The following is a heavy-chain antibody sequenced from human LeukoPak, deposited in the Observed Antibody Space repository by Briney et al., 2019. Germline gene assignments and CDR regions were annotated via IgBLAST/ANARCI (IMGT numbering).Heavy chain of an antibody. Sequence: GASVKVSCKASGYTFTGYYIHWLRQAPGQGLEWMGWIYSNNGGTDYAQKFQGRVTMTRDTSISTAYMEVSRVRSDDTAVYYCARGFRTGDMTTFAHWGQGTLVTVSS. CDR2: IYSNNGGT. V-gene: IGHV1-2*02. CDR3: ARGFRTGDMTTFAH. D-gene: IGHD2-15*01. J-gene: IGHJ4*02. CDR1: GYTFTGYY.